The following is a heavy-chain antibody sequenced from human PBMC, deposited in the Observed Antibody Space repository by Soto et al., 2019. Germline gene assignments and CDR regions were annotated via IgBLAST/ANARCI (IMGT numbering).Heavy chain of an antibody. J-gene: IGHJ4*02. CDR3: VHRAGMGGNSWLPGH. V-gene: IGHV2-5*02. CDR1: GFSLSTSEVG. Sequence: QITLKESGPTLVKPTQTLTLTCTFSGFSLSTSEVGVGWIRQPPGKALEWLALLYWDDDKRYNPSLKSRLTITQDTSKNQVVLTLTNMDPVDTATYYCVHRAGMGGNSWLPGHWGQGTLVTVSS. CDR2: LYWDDDK. D-gene: IGHD6-13*01.